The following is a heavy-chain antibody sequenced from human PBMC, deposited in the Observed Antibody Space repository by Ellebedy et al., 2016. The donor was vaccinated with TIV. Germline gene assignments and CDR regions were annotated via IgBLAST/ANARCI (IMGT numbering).Heavy chain of an antibody. D-gene: IGHD3-10*01. V-gene: IGHV3-33*01. Sequence: GESLKISXAASGFTFSSYGMHWVRQAPGKGLEWVAVIWYDGSNKYYADSVKGRFTISRDNSKNTLYLQMNSLRAEDTAVYYCARDRTYRYYYGSGQLYGMDVWGQGTTVTVSS. CDR3: ARDRTYRYYYGSGQLYGMDV. CDR1: GFTFSSYG. CDR2: IWYDGSNK. J-gene: IGHJ6*02.